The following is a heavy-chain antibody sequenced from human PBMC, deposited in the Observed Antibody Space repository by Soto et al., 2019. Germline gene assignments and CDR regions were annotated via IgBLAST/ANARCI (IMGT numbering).Heavy chain of an antibody. J-gene: IGHJ4*02. CDR3: ARDWAAALDY. Sequence: EVQLVESGGGLVKPGGSLRLPCAASGFIFSDYSMNWVRQAPGKGLEWVSSISGSRGYIYYGDSVKGRFTISRDNAKNSVVLQMNNLRAEDTAVYYCARDWAAALDYWGPGTLVTVSS. D-gene: IGHD6-13*01. CDR2: ISGSRGYI. V-gene: IGHV3-21*02. CDR1: GFIFSDYS.